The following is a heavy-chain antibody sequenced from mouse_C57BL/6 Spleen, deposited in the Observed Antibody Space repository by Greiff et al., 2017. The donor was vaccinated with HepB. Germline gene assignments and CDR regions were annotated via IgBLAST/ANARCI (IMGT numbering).Heavy chain of an antibody. Sequence: QVQLKESGPGLVQPSQSLSITCTVSGFSLTSYGVHWVRQSPGKGLEWLGVIWSGGRTDYNAAFRSRLSISKDNSKSQVFFKMNSLQADDTAIYYCARLGFDYWGQGTTLTVSS. D-gene: IGHD4-1*01. CDR3: ARLGFDY. CDR1: GFSLTSYG. J-gene: IGHJ2*01. CDR2: IWSGGRT. V-gene: IGHV2-2*01.